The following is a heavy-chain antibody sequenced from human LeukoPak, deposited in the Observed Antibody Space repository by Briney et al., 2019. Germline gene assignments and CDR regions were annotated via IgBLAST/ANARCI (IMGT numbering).Heavy chain of an antibody. CDR1: GGSISSYY. V-gene: IGHV4-4*09. CDR3: ARRVSEAGTLDLYYYYYMDV. J-gene: IGHJ6*03. D-gene: IGHD6-19*01. CDR2: IYTSGST. Sequence: SETLSLTCTVSGGSISSYYWSWIRQPPGKGLEWIGYIYTSGSTNYNPSLKSRVTISVDTSKNQFSLKLSSVTAADTAVYYCARRVSEAGTLDLYYYYYMDVWGKGTTVTVSS.